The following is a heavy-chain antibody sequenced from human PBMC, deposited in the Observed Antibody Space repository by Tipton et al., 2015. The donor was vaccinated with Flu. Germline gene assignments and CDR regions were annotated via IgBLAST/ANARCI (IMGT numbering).Heavy chain of an antibody. J-gene: IGHJ6*02. D-gene: IGHD3-3*01. V-gene: IGHV5-51*01. CDR2: IYTGDSDT. CDR1: GYSFTSYW. Sequence: VQLVQSGAEVKKPGESLKISCKGSGYSFTSYWIGWVRQVPGKGLEWMGIIYTGDSDTRYGPSFQGQVTISADKSINTAYLQWSSLKASDTAIYYCARLSTDVWNSYPPEGGMDVWGQGTTVTVSS. CDR3: ARLSTDVWNSYPPEGGMDV.